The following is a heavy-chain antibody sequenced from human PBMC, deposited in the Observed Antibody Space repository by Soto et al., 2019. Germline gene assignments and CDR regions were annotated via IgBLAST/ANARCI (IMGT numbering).Heavy chain of an antibody. CDR1: GFTFSSYW. D-gene: IGHD6-13*01. Sequence: EVQLVESGGGLVQPGGSLRLSCVGSGFTFSSYWMTWVRQAPGKGLEWVANIKGDGSAKYYVDSVKGRFTISKDNAKNSLFLQMNSLRAEDTAVYYCATTAAAAGTDWGQGTLVTVSS. J-gene: IGHJ4*02. V-gene: IGHV3-7*01. CDR2: IKGDGSAK. CDR3: ATTAAAAGTD.